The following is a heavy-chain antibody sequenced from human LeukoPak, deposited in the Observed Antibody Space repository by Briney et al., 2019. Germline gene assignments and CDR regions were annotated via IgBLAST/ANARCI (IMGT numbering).Heavy chain of an antibody. D-gene: IGHD6-13*01. CDR1: GLTFSDYW. CDR3: AKPEYSSSWPLDY. J-gene: IGHJ4*02. CDR2: IKEDGSEI. Sequence: GGSLRLSCAASGLTFSDYWMSWVRQAPGKGLEWVANIKEDGSEIFYVDSVKGRFTISRDNSKNTLYLQMNSLRAEDTAVYYCAKPEYSSSWPLDYWGQGTLVTVSS. V-gene: IGHV3-7*03.